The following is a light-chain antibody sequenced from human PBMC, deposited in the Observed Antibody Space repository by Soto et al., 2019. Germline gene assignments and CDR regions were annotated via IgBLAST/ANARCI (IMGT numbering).Light chain of an antibody. CDR3: QQYNNWPPIT. J-gene: IGKJ5*01. Sequence: EIVMTQSPATLSVSPGERATLSCRASQSVSSDLAWYQQKPGQAPRLLIYGASTRATGIRARFSGSGSGTEFTLTISSLQSADFAVYYCQQYNNWPPITFGQGTRLEIK. V-gene: IGKV3-15*01. CDR2: GAS. CDR1: QSVSSD.